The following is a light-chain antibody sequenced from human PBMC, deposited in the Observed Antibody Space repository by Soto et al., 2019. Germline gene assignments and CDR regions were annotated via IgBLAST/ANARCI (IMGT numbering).Light chain of an antibody. J-gene: IGKJ1*01. V-gene: IGKV1-5*01. Sequence: DIQMTQSPSTLSASVGDRVTITCRASQSISSWLAWYQQKPGKAPKLLIYDASSLESGVPSRFSGSGSGTEFNLTISSLQHDDFATYYCQKYNSYPTWTFGQGTKVEIK. CDR1: QSISSW. CDR2: DAS. CDR3: QKYNSYPTWT.